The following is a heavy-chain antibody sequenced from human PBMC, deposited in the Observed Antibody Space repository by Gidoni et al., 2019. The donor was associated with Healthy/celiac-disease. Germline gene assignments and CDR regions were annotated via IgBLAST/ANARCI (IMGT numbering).Heavy chain of an antibody. D-gene: IGHD3-3*01. CDR1: GYTFTGSS. J-gene: IGHJ6*02. CDR2: INPNSGGT. Sequence: QLPLVHSGAEVKKPGASVNVSCKAAGYTFTGSSVHWVRQAPGQGLEWMGWINPNSGGTNYAQKFQGRVTMTRDTSISTAYMELSRLRSDDTAVYYCARDLVTIFGGGYYYGMDVWGQGTTVTVSS. V-gene: IGHV1-2*02. CDR3: ARDLVTIFGGGYYYGMDV.